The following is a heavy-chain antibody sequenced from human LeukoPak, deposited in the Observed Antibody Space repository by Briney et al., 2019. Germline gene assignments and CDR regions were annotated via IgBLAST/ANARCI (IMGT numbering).Heavy chain of an antibody. Sequence: PGGSLRLSCAASGFTFSNAWMSWVRQAPGKGLEWVGRIKSKTDGGTTDYAAPVKGRFTISRDDSKNTLYLQMISLKTEDTAVYYCTTDLWFGELLFVDYWGQGTLVTVSS. V-gene: IGHV3-15*01. D-gene: IGHD3-10*01. CDR3: TTDLWFGELLFVDY. J-gene: IGHJ4*02. CDR1: GFTFSNAW. CDR2: IKSKTDGGTT.